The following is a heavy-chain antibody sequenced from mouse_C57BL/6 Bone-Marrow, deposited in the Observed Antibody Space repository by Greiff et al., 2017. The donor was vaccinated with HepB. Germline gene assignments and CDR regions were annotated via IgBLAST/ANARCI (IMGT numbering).Heavy chain of an antibody. CDR2: ISGGGGNT. Sequence: EVKLVESGGGLVKPGGSLKLSCAASGFTFSSYTMSWVRQTPEKRLEWVATISGGGGNTYYPDSVKGRFTISRDNAKNTLYLQMSSLRSEDTALYYCARHGSIDSSGLFDYWGQGTTLTVSS. D-gene: IGHD3-2*02. CDR1: GFTFSSYT. J-gene: IGHJ2*01. CDR3: ARHGSIDSSGLFDY. V-gene: IGHV5-9*01.